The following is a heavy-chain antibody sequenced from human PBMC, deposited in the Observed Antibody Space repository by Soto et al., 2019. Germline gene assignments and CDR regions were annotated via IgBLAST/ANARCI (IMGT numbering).Heavy chain of an antibody. V-gene: IGHV3-23*01. CDR1: GFTFSSYA. Sequence: EVQLLESGGGLVQPGESLRLSCAASGFTFSSYAMSWVRQAPGKGLEWVSVISGSDDSTYYADSVKGRFTISRDNSKNTMYLQMNSMTAEDTAVYDCAKRSSSSTFDYCGQGTLVTVSS. CDR2: ISGSDDST. CDR3: AKRSSSSTFDY. J-gene: IGHJ4*02. D-gene: IGHD6-6*01.